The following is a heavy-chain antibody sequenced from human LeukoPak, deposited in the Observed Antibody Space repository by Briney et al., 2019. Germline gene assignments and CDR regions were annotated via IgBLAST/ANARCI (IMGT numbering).Heavy chain of an antibody. D-gene: IGHD1-26*01. Sequence: GSLRLSCAASGFTFSTSAMNWVRQAPGKGLEWVSVISGSAGSSYYADSVKGRFTISRDNSKNTLYLQMNSLRAEDTAVYYCAKVYVRNRIEDDIWGQGTMVTVSS. CDR1: GFTFSTSA. CDR3: AKVYVRNRIEDDI. V-gene: IGHV3-23*01. CDR2: ISGSAGSS. J-gene: IGHJ3*02.